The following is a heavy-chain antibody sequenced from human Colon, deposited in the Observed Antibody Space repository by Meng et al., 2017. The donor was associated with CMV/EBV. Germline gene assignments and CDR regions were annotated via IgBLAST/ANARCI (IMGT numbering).Heavy chain of an antibody. CDR1: GYTFSDYH. D-gene: IGHD3/OR15-3a*01. CDR3: ARAHNDYWTGYLDGFDI. Sequence: ASVKVSCKASGYTFSDYHMHWVRQAPGQGLEWMGWVNPNNGGIQYAQRFRGRVTMTRDTSTSTAFMELSSIRSDDTAVYYCARAHNDYWTGYLDGFDIWGQGTRVTVSS. V-gene: IGHV1-2*02. J-gene: IGHJ3*02. CDR2: VNPNNGGI.